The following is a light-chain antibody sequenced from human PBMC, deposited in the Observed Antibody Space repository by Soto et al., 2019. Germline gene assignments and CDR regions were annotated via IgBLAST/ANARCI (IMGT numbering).Light chain of an antibody. CDR1: QSISGSY. J-gene: IGKJ2*01. Sequence: EIVLTQSPGTLSLSPRERATLSCRASQSISGSYLAWYQQKPGQAPRLLIFAASSRATGIPDRFNGSVSGTDFTLSISRLEPEDFAVYFRQQYGTSPYTFGQGTKLEIK. CDR2: AAS. V-gene: IGKV3-20*01. CDR3: QQYGTSPYT.